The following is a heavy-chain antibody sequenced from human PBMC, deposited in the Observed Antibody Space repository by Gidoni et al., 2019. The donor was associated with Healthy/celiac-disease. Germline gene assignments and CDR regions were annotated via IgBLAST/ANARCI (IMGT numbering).Heavy chain of an antibody. Sequence: QVQLVESGGGLVKPGGSLRLSCAASGFTFSDYYMSWIRQAPGKGLEWVSYISSSGSTIYYADSVKGRFTISRDNAKNSLYLQMNSLRAVYYCARDRADPLHAFDIWGQGTMVTVSS. J-gene: IGHJ3*02. CDR3: ARDRADPLHAFDI. CDR1: GFTFSDYY. D-gene: IGHD6-25*01. CDR2: ISSSGSTI. V-gene: IGHV3-11*01.